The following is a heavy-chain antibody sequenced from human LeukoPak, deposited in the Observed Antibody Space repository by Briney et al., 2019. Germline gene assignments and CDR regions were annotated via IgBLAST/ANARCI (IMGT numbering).Heavy chain of an antibody. D-gene: IGHD6-13*01. CDR2: ISGSGGST. J-gene: IGHJ4*02. CDR3: ARDSSWYGESDY. Sequence: PGGSLRLSCAASGFTFSSYAMSWVRQAPGKGLEWVSAISGSGGSTYYADSVKGRFTISRDNSKNTLYLQMNSLRAEDTAVYYCARDSSWYGESDYWGQGTLVTVSS. CDR1: GFTFSSYA. V-gene: IGHV3-23*01.